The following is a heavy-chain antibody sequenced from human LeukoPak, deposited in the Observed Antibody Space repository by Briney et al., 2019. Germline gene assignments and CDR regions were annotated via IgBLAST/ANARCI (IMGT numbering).Heavy chain of an antibody. Sequence: GGSLRLSCEASGFIFSDHYMDWVRQAPGKGLEWVGRTRNEANIYTTKYAASVKGRFTIPRDDSKNSLYLQMNSLKTEDTAVYYCASPVGATTVRAFDIWGQGTMVTVSS. CDR3: ASPVGATTVRAFDI. D-gene: IGHD1-26*01. V-gene: IGHV3-72*01. CDR2: TRNEANIYTT. J-gene: IGHJ3*02. CDR1: GFIFSDHY.